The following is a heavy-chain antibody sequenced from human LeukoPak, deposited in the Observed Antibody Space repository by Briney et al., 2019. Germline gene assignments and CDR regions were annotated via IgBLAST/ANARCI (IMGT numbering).Heavy chain of an antibody. CDR1: GFTVSSDY. Sequence: GGSLRLSCAASGFTVSSDYMSWVRQAPGKGLEWVSVIYSGGSTYYADSVKGRFTISRDKSKNTVYLQMNSLRFEDTAMYYSARNWFDPWSQGTLVTVSS. J-gene: IGHJ5*02. CDR3: ARNWFDP. V-gene: IGHV3-53*05. CDR2: IYSGGST.